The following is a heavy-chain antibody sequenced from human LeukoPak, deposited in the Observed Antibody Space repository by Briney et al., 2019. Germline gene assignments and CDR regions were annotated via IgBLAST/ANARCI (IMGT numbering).Heavy chain of an antibody. CDR2: ISSSGSTI. V-gene: IGHV3-11*01. CDR3: SKEGGYYDSSGYYVH. D-gene: IGHD3-22*01. J-gene: IGHJ4*02. CDR1: GFTFSDYY. Sequence: GGSLRLSCAASGFTFSDYYMSWIRQAPGKGLEWVSYISSSGSTIYYADSVKGRFTISRDNAKNSLYLQMNSLRAEDTAAYYCSKEGGYYDSSGYYVHWGQGTLVTVSS.